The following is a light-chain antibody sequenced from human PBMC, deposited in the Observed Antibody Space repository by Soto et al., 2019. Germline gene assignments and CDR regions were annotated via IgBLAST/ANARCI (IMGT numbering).Light chain of an antibody. CDR3: QQYNAYPT. CDR1: QSVSTW. V-gene: IGKV1-5*03. J-gene: IGKJ1*01. CDR2: KAS. Sequence: DYQMTQSPSTLSASVGDRVIITCRASQSVSTWLAWYQQKPGKAPKVLIYKASSLESGVPSRFSGSGSGTEFTLTISSLQPDDFATYYCQQYNAYPTFGQGTKVEMK.